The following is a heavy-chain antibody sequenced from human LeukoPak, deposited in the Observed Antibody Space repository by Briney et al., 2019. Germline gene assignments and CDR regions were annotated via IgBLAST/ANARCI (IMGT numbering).Heavy chain of an antibody. D-gene: IGHD6-19*01. V-gene: IGHV1-2*02. CDR1: GYTFTAFS. Sequence: GESLKISCKTSGYTFTAFSLHWVRQAPGQGLEWMGWINPNSGGTNYAQNFQGRVTMTRDTSISTAYMELSRLDSDDTAVYYCARDSRSSGISWGQGTLVTVSS. J-gene: IGHJ4*02. CDR2: INPNSGGT. CDR3: ARDSRSSGIS.